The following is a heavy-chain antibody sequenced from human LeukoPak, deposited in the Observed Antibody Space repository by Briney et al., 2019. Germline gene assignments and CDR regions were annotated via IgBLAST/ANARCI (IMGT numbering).Heavy chain of an antibody. J-gene: IGHJ4*02. CDR2: ISAYNGNT. CDR1: GYTFTGYY. V-gene: IGHV1-18*04. CDR3: ARDRLGYCSSTSCSNFDY. Sequence: AASVKVSCKASGYTFTGYYMHWVRQAPRQGLEWMGWISAYNGNTNYAQKLQGRVTMTTDTSTSTAYMELRSLRSDDTAVYYCARDRLGYCSSTSCSNFDYWGQGTLVTVSS. D-gene: IGHD2-2*01.